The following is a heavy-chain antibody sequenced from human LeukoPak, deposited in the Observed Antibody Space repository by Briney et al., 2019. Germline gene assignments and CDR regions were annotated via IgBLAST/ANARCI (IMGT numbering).Heavy chain of an antibody. CDR1: GFTFSNAW. V-gene: IGHV3-15*01. CDR2: IKSKTDGGTT. J-gene: IGHJ6*03. CDR3: TTGGYYLVYYYYYMDV. D-gene: IGHD3-22*01. Sequence: GGSLRLSCAASGFTFSNAWMSWVRQAPGKGLEWVGRIKSKTDGGTTDYAAPVKGRFTISRDDSKNTLYLQMNGLKTGDTAVYYCTTGGYYLVYYYYYMDVWGKGTTVTVSS.